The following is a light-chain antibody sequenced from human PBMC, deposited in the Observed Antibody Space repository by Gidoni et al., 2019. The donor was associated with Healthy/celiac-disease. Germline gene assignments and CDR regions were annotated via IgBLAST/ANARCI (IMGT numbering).Light chain of an antibody. CDR3: SSYTSSSTRV. V-gene: IGLV2-14*03. Sequence: QSALTQPAHESGSPGQSITISCTGTSRDVGGYDYVSWYQQHPGQAPKLMIYDVSNRPSGVSNRFSGSKSGNTASLTISGLQAEDEADYYCSSYTSSSTRVFGGGTKLTVL. CDR1: SRDVGGYDY. CDR2: DVS. J-gene: IGLJ2*01.